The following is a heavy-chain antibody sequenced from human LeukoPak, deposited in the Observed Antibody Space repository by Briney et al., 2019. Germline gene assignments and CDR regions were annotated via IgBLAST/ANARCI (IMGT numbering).Heavy chain of an antibody. CDR2: IKQDGSEK. CDR3: ARVVVRGVINY. J-gene: IGHJ4*02. V-gene: IGHV3-7*01. CDR1: GFTFSSYW. D-gene: IGHD3-10*01. Sequence: PGGSLRLSCAASGFTFSSYWMSWVRQAPGKGLEWVANIKQDGSEKYYVDSVKGRFTVSRDNAKNSLYLQMNSLRAEDTAVYYCARVVVRGVINYWGQGTLVTVSS.